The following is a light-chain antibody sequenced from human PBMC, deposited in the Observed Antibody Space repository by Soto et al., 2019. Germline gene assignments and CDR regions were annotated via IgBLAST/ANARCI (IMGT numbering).Light chain of an antibody. CDR3: QQYSTYVRT. J-gene: IGKJ1*01. CDR2: KAS. Sequence: DIQMTQSPSTLSASVGDRVTITCRASQSISSWLAWYQQKPGKAPKLLIYKASNLESGVPSRFSGSGSGTEFTLTISSLQPDDFATYYCQQYSTYVRTFGQGTKVEIK. CDR1: QSISSW. V-gene: IGKV1-5*03.